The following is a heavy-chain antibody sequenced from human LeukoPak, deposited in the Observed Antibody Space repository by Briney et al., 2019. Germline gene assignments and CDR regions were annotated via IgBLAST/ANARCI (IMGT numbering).Heavy chain of an antibody. Sequence: PGGSLRLSCAASGFTVSSHYMTWVRQAPGKGLEWVSSISTTSSYIYYGDSVKGQFTISRDNAKNSLDLQMNSLRVEDTAVYYCARSQGYCSGGSCSYWYLDLWGRGTLVTVSS. J-gene: IGHJ2*01. D-gene: IGHD2-15*01. CDR3: ARSQGYCSGGSCSYWYLDL. CDR2: ISTTSSYI. V-gene: IGHV3-21*01. CDR1: GFTVSSHY.